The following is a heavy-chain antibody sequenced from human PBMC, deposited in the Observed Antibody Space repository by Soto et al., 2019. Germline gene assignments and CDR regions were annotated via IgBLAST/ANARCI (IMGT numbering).Heavy chain of an antibody. J-gene: IGHJ6*02. CDR1: GYTFTSYY. CDR2: INPSGGST. D-gene: IGHD3-3*01. V-gene: IGHV1-46*01. Sequence: ASVKVSCKASGYTFTSYYMHWVRQAPGQGLEWMGIINPSGGSTSYAQKFQGRVTMARDTSKNQFSLKLSSVTAADTAVYYCARDLTMGDFWSGSSPDLNGMDVWGQGTTVTVSS. CDR3: ARDLTMGDFWSGSSPDLNGMDV.